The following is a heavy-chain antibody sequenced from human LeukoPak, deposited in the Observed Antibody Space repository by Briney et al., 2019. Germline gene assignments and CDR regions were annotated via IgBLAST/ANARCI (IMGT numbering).Heavy chain of an antibody. V-gene: IGHV3-53*01. Sequence: PGGSLRLSCAASGFTVSSNYMSWVRQAPGKGLEWVSLIYSGGTTYYADSVKGRFTISRDNSKNTLYLEMSSLRAEDTAVYYCARDLGLAVAGYYYYHYGMDVWGQGTTVTVSS. CDR3: ARDLGLAVAGYYYYHYGMDV. CDR2: IYSGGTT. CDR1: GFTVSSNY. D-gene: IGHD6-19*01. J-gene: IGHJ6*02.